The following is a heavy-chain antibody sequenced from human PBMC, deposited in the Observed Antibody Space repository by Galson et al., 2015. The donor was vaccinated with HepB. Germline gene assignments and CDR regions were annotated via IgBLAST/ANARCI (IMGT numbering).Heavy chain of an antibody. D-gene: IGHD4-11*01. CDR3: ARATYYSNLGNWFDP. CDR1: GFTFSSYG. J-gene: IGHJ5*02. CDR2: IWYDGSNK. Sequence: SLRLSCAASGFTFSSYGMHWVRQAPGKGLEWVAVIWYDGSNKYYADSVKGRFTISRDNSKNTLYLQMNSLRAEDTAVYYCARATYYSNLGNWFDPWGQGTLVTVSS. V-gene: IGHV3-33*01.